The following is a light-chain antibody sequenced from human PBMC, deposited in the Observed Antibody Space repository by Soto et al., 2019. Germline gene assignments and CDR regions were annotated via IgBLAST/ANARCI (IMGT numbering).Light chain of an antibody. CDR1: QSLVYSDGVTF. CDR3: MQAIYWPFT. CDR2: KVS. Sequence: DVVLTPSQLFLPITLGQPASISCRSRQSLVYSDGVTFLSWFQQRPGQSPSRLIYKVSNRDTGVPVRFSCSVSCTDFTLKISRVEAYDVGVYFCMQAIYWPFTFGPGTKVDIK. V-gene: IGKV2-30*01. J-gene: IGKJ3*01.